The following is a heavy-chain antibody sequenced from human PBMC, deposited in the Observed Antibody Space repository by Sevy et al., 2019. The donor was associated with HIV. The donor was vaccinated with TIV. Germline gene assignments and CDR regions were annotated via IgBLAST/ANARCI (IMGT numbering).Heavy chain of an antibody. CDR1: GFSFSWYW. D-gene: IGHD2-15*01. CDR3: VRAIQLAASY. CDR2: IKQDGSKI. V-gene: IGHV3-7*01. J-gene: IGHJ4*02. Sequence: GGSLRLSCAASGFSFSWYWMSWVRQTPEKGLEWVANIKQDGSKIYYADSVKGRFTISRDSAKNSVFLQMTSLRAEDTAVYYCVRAIQLAASYWGQGMLVTVSS.